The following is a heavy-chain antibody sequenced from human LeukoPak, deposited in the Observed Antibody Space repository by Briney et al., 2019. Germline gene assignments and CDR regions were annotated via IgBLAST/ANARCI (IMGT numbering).Heavy chain of an antibody. D-gene: IGHD6-13*01. V-gene: IGHV3-33*01. CDR2: IWYDGSNK. CDR3: ARDPSSWSSSWNDY. Sequence: GRSLRLSCAASGFTFSSYGMHWVRQAPGKGLEWVAVIWYDGSNKYYADSVKGRFTISRDNSKNTLYLQMSSLRAEDTAVYYCARDPSSWSSSWNDYWGQGTLVTASS. J-gene: IGHJ4*02. CDR1: GFTFSSYG.